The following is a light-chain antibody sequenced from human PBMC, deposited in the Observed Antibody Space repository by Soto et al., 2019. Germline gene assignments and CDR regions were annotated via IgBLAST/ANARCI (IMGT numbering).Light chain of an antibody. V-gene: IGKV3-15*01. CDR1: QSVRSN. CDR3: QQYNNWPRT. Sequence: EIVMTQSPVTLSVSPGERATLSCRASQSVRSNLAWYQQKPGQAPRLLIYGASTRATGMPARFSGSGSGTEFTLTISSLQSEDFAVYYCQQYNNWPRTFGQGTKVDI. CDR2: GAS. J-gene: IGKJ1*01.